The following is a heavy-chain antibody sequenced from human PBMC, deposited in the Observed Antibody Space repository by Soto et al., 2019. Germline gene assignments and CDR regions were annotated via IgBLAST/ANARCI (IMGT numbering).Heavy chain of an antibody. V-gene: IGHV3-30-3*01. Sequence: VGSLRLSCAASGFTFSSYAMHWVRQAPGKGLEWVAVISYDGSNKYYADSVKGRFTISRDNSKNTLYLQMNSLRAEDTAVYYCARERDIVVVPAAPAWWFDPWGQGTLVTVSS. J-gene: IGHJ5*02. CDR2: ISYDGSNK. D-gene: IGHD2-2*01. CDR3: ARERDIVVVPAAPAWWFDP. CDR1: GFTFSSYA.